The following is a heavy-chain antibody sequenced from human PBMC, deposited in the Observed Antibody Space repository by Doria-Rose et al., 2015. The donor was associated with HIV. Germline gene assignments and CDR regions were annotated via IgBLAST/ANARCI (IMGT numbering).Heavy chain of an antibody. CDR2: IVSDDER. CDR1: GVSLSSPGMG. CDR3: ARIKSSRWYHKYYFDF. Sequence: QITLKESGPVLVKPTETLTLTCTVSGVSLSSPGMGVSWIRQPPWKALEWLANIVSDDERSYTTTLKSRLTISRGTSKSQVVLTMTDMDPVDTATYYCARIKSSRWYHKYYFDFWGQGTLVIVSA. J-gene: IGHJ4*02. D-gene: IGHD6-13*01. V-gene: IGHV2-26*01.